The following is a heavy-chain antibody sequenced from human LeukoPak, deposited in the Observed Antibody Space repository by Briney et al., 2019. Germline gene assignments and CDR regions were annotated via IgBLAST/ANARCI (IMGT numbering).Heavy chain of an antibody. Sequence: SETLSLTCTVSGGSISSYYWSWIRQPAGKGLEWIGRIYTSGSTNYNPSLKSRVTMSVDTSKNQFSLKLSSVTAADTAVYYCARSGYCSSTSCYYYYMDVWGKGTTVTISS. CDR3: ARSGYCSSTSCYYYYMDV. V-gene: IGHV4-4*07. CDR1: GGSISSYY. CDR2: IYTSGST. J-gene: IGHJ6*03. D-gene: IGHD2-2*01.